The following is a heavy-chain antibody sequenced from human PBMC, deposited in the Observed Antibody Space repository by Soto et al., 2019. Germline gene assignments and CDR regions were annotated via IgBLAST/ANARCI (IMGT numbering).Heavy chain of an antibody. CDR1: GFTFSSYG. CDR2: SSATGAGT. V-gene: IGHV3-23*01. D-gene: IGHD1-7*01. Sequence: GGLRLSCAASGFTFSSYGMTWVRQAPGKGLEWVSFSSATGAGTYYADSVKGRFTISRDNSKNTLYLQMTSLRADDTAVYYCAKDRRAGGNYGFYSDFWGQGALVTVSS. J-gene: IGHJ4*02. CDR3: AKDRRAGGNYGFYSDF.